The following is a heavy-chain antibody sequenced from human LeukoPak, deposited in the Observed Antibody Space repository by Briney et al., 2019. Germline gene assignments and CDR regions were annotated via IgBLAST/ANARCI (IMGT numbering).Heavy chain of an antibody. CDR1: GYTFTSYA. J-gene: IGHJ4*02. D-gene: IGHD6-19*01. CDR2: INTNTGNP. CDR3: ARDKIKPHSGSGWYYDY. Sequence: ASVKVSCKASGYTFTSYAMNWVRQAPGQGLEWMGWINTNTGNPTYAQGFTERFVFSLDTSVSTAYLQISSLKAEDTAVYYCARDKIKPHSGSGWYYDYWGQGTLVTVSS. V-gene: IGHV7-4-1*02.